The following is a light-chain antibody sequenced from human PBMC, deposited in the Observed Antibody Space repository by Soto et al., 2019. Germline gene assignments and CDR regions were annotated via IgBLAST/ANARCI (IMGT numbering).Light chain of an antibody. CDR2: DAS. V-gene: IGKV3-11*01. J-gene: IGKJ5*01. CDR1: QSVSSY. Sequence: EIVLTQSPATLSLSPGERATLACRASQSVSSYLAWYQQKPGQAPRLLIYDASNRATGIPARFSGSGSGTDFTLTISSLEPDDFAVYYCQQRSNWPPITFGKGTRLEIK. CDR3: QQRSNWPPIT.